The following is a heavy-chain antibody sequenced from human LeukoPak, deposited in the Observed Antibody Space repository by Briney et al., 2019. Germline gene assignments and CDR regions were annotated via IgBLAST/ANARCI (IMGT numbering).Heavy chain of an antibody. J-gene: IGHJ4*02. CDR3: TTYVAVAGTRHFDS. CDR1: GFTFSNAW. CDR2: IRSKTDGGTT. D-gene: IGHD6-19*01. V-gene: IGHV3-15*01. Sequence: GGSLRLSCAASGFTFSNAWMSWVRQAPGKGLEWIGRIRSKTDGGTTDYAAPVKDRFTISRDDSKNTLFLQINSLKTEDTAVYYCTTYVAVAGTRHFDSWGQGDLVTVSS.